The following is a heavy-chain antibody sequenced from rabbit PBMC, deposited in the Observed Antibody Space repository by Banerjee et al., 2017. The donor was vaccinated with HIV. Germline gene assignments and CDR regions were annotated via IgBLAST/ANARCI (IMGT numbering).Heavy chain of an antibody. D-gene: IGHD1-1*01. V-gene: IGHV1S40*01. Sequence: QSLEESGGDLVKPGASLTLTCTASGFSFSSTYWIYWVRQAQGKGLEWIAYIYAGSTGSTDYANGAKGRFTISKTSSTTVTLQMTSLTAADTATYFCAREIYASSSGYYGLGLWGPGTLVTVS. CDR1: GFSFSSTYW. J-gene: IGHJ4*01. CDR2: IYAGSTGST. CDR3: AREIYASSSGYYGLGL.